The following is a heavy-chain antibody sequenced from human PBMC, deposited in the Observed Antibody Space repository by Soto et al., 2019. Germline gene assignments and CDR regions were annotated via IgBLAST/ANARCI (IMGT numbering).Heavy chain of an antibody. D-gene: IGHD4-17*01. J-gene: IGHJ4*02. CDR1: GDSCISYW. Sequence: ESLKISCKGSGDSCISYWIGWVRQIPGKGLEWMGIIYPGDSDTRYSPSFQGQVTISADKSISTAYLQWSSLKASDTAMYYCARSLAGAPVTIFDYWGQGTLVTVSS. CDR3: ARSLAGAPVTIFDY. V-gene: IGHV5-51*01. CDR2: IYPGDSDT.